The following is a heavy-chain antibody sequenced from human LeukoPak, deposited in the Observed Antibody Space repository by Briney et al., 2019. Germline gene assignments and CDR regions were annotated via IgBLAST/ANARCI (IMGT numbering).Heavy chain of an antibody. Sequence: ASVKVSCKASGYTFTSYGISWVRQAPGQGLEWMGWISAYNGNTNYAQKLQGRVTMTTDTPTSTAYMELRSLRSDDTAVYYCASSGGDTRIAAATDLDYWGQGTLVTVSS. CDR1: GYTFTSYG. CDR2: ISAYNGNT. CDR3: ASSGGDTRIAAATDLDY. V-gene: IGHV1-18*01. J-gene: IGHJ4*02. D-gene: IGHD6-13*01.